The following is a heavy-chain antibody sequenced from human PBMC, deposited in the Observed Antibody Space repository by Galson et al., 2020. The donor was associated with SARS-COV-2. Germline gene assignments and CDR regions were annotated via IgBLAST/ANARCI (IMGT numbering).Heavy chain of an antibody. CDR2: IHYQGYS. CDR3: ARGEIEYFDS. CDR1: GGSVSGYY. D-gene: IGHD1-26*01. J-gene: IGHJ4*02. V-gene: IGHV4-59*02. Sequence: SETLSLTCTVSGGSVSGYYWSWVRQPPGKGLEWIGYIHYQGYSNNNTSLKSRVTISVDTSKNQFSLNLDSVTAADTAVYYFARGEIEYFDSWGQGALVTVSS.